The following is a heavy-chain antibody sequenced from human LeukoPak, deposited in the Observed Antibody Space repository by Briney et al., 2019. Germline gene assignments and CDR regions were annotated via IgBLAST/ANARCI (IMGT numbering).Heavy chain of an antibody. J-gene: IGHJ6*03. Sequence: WASVKVSCKASLYTFTSYDINWVRQATGQGLEWMGWMNPNIGNTGYAQKFQGRVTMTRNTSISTDYMELSSLRSEDAAVYYCARGLSGSYRYYYYYMDVWGKGTTVTISS. CDR2: MNPNIGNT. CDR1: LYTFTSYD. D-gene: IGHD1-26*01. V-gene: IGHV1-8*01. CDR3: ARGLSGSYRYYYYYMDV.